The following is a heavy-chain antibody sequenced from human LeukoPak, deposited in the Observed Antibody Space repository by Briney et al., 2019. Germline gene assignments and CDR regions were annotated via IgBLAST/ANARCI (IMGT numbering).Heavy chain of an antibody. J-gene: IGHJ3*02. CDR2: NYPGDSNT. Sequence: GESWKISSKGSGYSFTNYWIGWVPQMPGIGLEWMGINYPGDSNTRYSPSFQGQVTMSADKSISTAYLQWSSLKASDTAMYYCARQMGDSRAFDIWGQGTMVTVSS. V-gene: IGHV5-51*01. CDR1: GYSFTNYW. CDR3: ARQMGDSRAFDI. D-gene: IGHD2-21*02.